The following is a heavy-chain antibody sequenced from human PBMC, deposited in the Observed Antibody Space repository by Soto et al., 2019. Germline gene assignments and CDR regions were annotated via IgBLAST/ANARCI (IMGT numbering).Heavy chain of an antibody. D-gene: IGHD3-22*01. CDR2: TSFSGYT. Sequence: QVQLQESGPGLVKPSQTLSLTCTVSGDSVSGSDSYWSWIRQPPGQALEWIGYTSFSGYTSYTPSLKSRVTISVDMSKSQFSLRLTSVTAADTAIYYCVRGGNPYHYATSGPGTFDKWGQGTLVSVSS. J-gene: IGHJ4*02. CDR1: GDSVSGSDSY. V-gene: IGHV4-30-4*01. CDR3: VRGGNPYHYATSGPGTFDK.